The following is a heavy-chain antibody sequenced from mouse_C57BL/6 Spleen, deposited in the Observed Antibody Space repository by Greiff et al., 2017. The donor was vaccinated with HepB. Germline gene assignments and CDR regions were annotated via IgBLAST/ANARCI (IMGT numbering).Heavy chain of an antibody. CDR3: ARHSSGYVGY. Sequence: QVQLKQPGAELVMPGASVKLSCKASGYTFTSYWMHWVKQRPGQGLEWIGEIDPSDSYTNYNQKFKGKSTLTVDKSSSTAYMQLSSLTSEDSAVCYCARHSSGYVGYWGQGTTLTVSS. CDR2: IDPSDSYT. V-gene: IGHV1-69*01. J-gene: IGHJ2*01. D-gene: IGHD3-2*02. CDR1: GYTFTSYW.